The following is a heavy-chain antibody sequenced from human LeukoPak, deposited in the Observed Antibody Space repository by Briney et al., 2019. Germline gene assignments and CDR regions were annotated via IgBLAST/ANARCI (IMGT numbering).Heavy chain of an antibody. D-gene: IGHD6-13*01. V-gene: IGHV3-23*01. Sequence: GGSLRLSCAASGFTFNSYAMYWVRQAPGKGLEWVSGIFGSGGSSHYADSVKGRFTISRDNSKNTLYLQMNSLRAEDTSVYYCARERRAAASDWGQGTLVTVSS. CDR2: IFGSGGSS. CDR3: ARERRAAASD. CDR1: GFTFNSYA. J-gene: IGHJ4*02.